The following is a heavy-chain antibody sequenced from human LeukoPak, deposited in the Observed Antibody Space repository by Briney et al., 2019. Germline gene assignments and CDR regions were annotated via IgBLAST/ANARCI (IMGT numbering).Heavy chain of an antibody. D-gene: IGHD6-6*01. V-gene: IGHV3-30*04. CDR1: GFTFSSYA. CDR3: AKTLGVAARPMYYFDY. Sequence: PGRSLRLSCAASGFTFSSYAMHWVRQAPGKGLEWVAVISYDGSNKYYADSVKGRFTISRDNSKNTLYLQMNSLRAEDTAVYYCAKTLGVAARPMYYFDYWGQGTLVTVSS. CDR2: ISYDGSNK. J-gene: IGHJ4*02.